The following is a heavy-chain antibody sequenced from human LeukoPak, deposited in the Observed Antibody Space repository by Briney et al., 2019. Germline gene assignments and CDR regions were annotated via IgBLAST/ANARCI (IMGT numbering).Heavy chain of an antibody. J-gene: IGHJ5*02. CDR1: GFTFSSYG. V-gene: IGHV3-74*01. Sequence: GGSLRLSCAASGFTFSSYGMHWVRQAPGKGLVWVSRINSDGINTSYADSVKGRFTISRDNAKNTLNLQMNSLRAEDTAVYYCARDLGQYYDASDNWFDPWGQGTLVTVSS. D-gene: IGHD3-22*01. CDR2: INSDGINT. CDR3: ARDLGQYYDASDNWFDP.